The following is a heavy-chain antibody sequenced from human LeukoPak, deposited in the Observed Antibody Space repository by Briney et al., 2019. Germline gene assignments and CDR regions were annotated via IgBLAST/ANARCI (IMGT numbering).Heavy chain of an antibody. CDR2: IYYSGST. Sequence: SETLSLTCTVSGGSISSSSYYWGWIRQPPGKGPEWIGSIYYSGSTYYNPSLKSRVTISVDTSKNQFSLKLSSVTAADTAVYYCAREGDSVGSGAFDIWGQGTMVTVSS. J-gene: IGHJ3*02. V-gene: IGHV4-39*02. D-gene: IGHD2-21*02. CDR3: AREGDSVGSGAFDI. CDR1: GGSISSSSYY.